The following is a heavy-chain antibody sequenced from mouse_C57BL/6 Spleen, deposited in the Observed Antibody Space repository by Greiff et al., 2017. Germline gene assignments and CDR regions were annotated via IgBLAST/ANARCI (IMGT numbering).Heavy chain of an antibody. CDR2: IYPSDSDT. CDR1: GYTFTSYW. D-gene: IGHD2-4*01. J-gene: IGHJ4*01. Sequence: QVQLQQPGAELVRPGSSVKLSCKASGYTFTSYWMDWVKQRPGQGLEWIGNIYPSDSDTHYNQKFKDKATLTVDKSSSTDYMKISRLTSEDSAVYYCAREGLRKDYYAMDYGGQGTSVTVAS. CDR3: AREGLRKDYYAMDY. V-gene: IGHV1-61*01.